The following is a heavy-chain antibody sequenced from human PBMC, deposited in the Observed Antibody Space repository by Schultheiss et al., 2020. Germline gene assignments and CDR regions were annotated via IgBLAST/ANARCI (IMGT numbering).Heavy chain of an antibody. D-gene: IGHD2-2*01. CDR3: ARDGGTTSWYYTMDV. V-gene: IGHV3-53*01. CDR1: GFTFTSYT. CDR2: IYSDGTT. J-gene: IGHJ6*02. Sequence: GGSLRLSCAASGFTFTSYTMNWVRQAPGKGLEWVSIIYSDGTTYYADSVKGRFTMSRDSSKSTLFLQMNSLRVEDTAIYYCARDGGTTSWYYTMDVWGQGTTVTVSS.